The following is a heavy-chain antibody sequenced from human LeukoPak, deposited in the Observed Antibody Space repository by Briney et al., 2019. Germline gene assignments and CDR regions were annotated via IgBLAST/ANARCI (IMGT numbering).Heavy chain of an antibody. J-gene: IGHJ4*02. CDR2: IYSGGST. Sequence: GGSLRLSCAASGFTVSSNYMSWVRQAPGKGLEWVSVIYSGGSTYYADSVKGRFTISRDNSKNTLYLQMNSLRAEDTAVYYCARDRGYSGYDRSFDYWGQGTLVTVSS. D-gene: IGHD5-12*01. CDR3: ARDRGYSGYDRSFDY. V-gene: IGHV3-53*01. CDR1: GFTVSSNY.